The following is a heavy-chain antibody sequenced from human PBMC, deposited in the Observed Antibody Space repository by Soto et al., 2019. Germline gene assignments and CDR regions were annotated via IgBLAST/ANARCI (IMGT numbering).Heavy chain of an antibody. J-gene: IGHJ5*02. CDR3: AKVSRGTTRSNRFDP. V-gene: IGHV3-23*01. Sequence: AGGSLRLSCAASGFTFSSYAMSWVRQAPGKGLEWVSAISGSGGSTYYADSVKGRFTISRDNSKNTLYLQMNSLRAEDTVVYYCAKVSRGTTRSNRFDPWGEGTLVTVSS. CDR2: ISGSGGST. CDR1: GFTFSSYA. D-gene: IGHD3-10*01.